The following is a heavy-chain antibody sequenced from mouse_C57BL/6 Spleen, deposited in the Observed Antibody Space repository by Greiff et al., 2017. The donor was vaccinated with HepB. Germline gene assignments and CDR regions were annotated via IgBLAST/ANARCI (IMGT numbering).Heavy chain of an antibody. CDR3: ARDDYYGSTYLYFDV. CDR1: GYTFTSYW. Sequence: VQLQQPGAELVRPGSSVKLSCKASGYTFTSYWMHWVKQRPIQGLEWIGNIDPSDSETHYNQKFKDKATLTVDKSSSTAYMQLSSLTSEDSAVYSCARDDYYGSTYLYFDVWGTGTTVTVSS. CDR2: IDPSDSET. V-gene: IGHV1-52*01. D-gene: IGHD1-1*01. J-gene: IGHJ1*03.